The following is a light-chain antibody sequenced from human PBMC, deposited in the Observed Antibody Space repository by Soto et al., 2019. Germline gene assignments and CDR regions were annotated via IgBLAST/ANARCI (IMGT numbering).Light chain of an antibody. CDR3: QKYDRAPFT. CDR1: RSVSRY. V-gene: IGKV3-11*01. J-gene: IGKJ3*01. Sequence: EIVLTQSPATLSLSPGERATLSCRSSRSVSRYLAWYQQKPGQAPRLLIFDASNRATGIPARFSGSGSGTEFTLTINGLLPEDVATYYCQKYDRAPFTFGPGTKVDFK. CDR2: DAS.